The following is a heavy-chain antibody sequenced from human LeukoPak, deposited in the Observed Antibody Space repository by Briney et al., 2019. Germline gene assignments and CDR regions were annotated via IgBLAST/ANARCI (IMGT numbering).Heavy chain of an antibody. J-gene: IGHJ3*02. V-gene: IGHV1-18*01. Sequence: ASVKVSCKASGYTFTSYGISWVRQAPGQGLEWMGWISAYNGNTNYAQKLQGRVTMTTDTSTSTAYMELRSLRSDDTAVYYCARTDLLRLGELSQDAFDIWGQGTMVTVSS. CDR1: GYTFTSYG. D-gene: IGHD3-16*02. CDR2: ISAYNGNT. CDR3: ARTDLLRLGELSQDAFDI.